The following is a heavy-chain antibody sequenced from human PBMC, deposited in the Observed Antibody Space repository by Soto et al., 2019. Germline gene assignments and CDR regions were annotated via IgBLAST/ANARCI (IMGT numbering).Heavy chain of an antibody. V-gene: IGHV4-59*08. Sequence: TSETLSLTCTVSGGSISSYYWSWIRQPPGKGLEWIGYIHYSGSTNYNPSLKSRVTISVDTSKNQFSLKLSSVTAADTAVYYCARRYGVYFDYWGQGTLVTVSS. J-gene: IGHJ4*02. CDR3: ARRYGVYFDY. CDR2: IHYSGST. D-gene: IGHD4-17*01. CDR1: GGSISSYY.